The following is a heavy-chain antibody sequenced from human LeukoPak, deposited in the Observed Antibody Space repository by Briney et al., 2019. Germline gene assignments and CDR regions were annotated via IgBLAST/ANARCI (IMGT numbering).Heavy chain of an antibody. CDR2: ISNDGGGT. V-gene: IGHV3-23*01. CDR1: GLTVSSNY. D-gene: IGHD3-22*01. J-gene: IGHJ4*02. Sequence: PGGSLRLSCAASGLTVSSNYMTWVRQAPGKGLEWVSAISNDGGGTTYADFVKGRFSVSRDNSKNTLFLQMNSLRAEDAALYYCAKGSSGYFFDLWGQGTLVTVSS. CDR3: AKGSSGYFFDL.